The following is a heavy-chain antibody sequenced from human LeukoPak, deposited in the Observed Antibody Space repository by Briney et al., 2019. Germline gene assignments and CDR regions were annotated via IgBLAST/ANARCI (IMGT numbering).Heavy chain of an antibody. CDR2: ISSGSSYI. D-gene: IGHD4/OR15-4a*01. J-gene: IGHJ4*02. CDR1: GFTFSSYN. V-gene: IGHV3-21*01. CDR3: ARGGASMVVTFD. Sequence: GGSLRLSCAASGFTFSSYNMNWVRQAPGKGLEWVSSISSGSSYIYYADSVKGRFTISRDNAKNSLYLQMNSLRAEDTAVYYCARGGASMVVTFDWGQGTLVTVSS.